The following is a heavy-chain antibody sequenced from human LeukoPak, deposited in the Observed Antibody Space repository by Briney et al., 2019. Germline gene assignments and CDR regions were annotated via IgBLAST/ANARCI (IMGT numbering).Heavy chain of an antibody. D-gene: IGHD5-24*01. V-gene: IGHV4-61*02. Sequence: SETLSLTCTVSGGSISSGSYYWSWIRQPAGKGLEWIGRIYTSGSTNYNPSLKSRVTISVDTSKNQFSLKLSSVTAADTAVYYCARGGRWLHQYYFDYWGQGTLVTVSS. J-gene: IGHJ4*02. CDR2: IYTSGST. CDR1: GGSISSGSYY. CDR3: ARGGRWLHQYYFDY.